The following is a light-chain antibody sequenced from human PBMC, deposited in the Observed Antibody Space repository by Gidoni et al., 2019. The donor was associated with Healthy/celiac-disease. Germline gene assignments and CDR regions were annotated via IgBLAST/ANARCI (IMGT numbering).Light chain of an antibody. CDR1: SSNIGTNY. CDR3: GTWDSSLSAVV. V-gene: IGLV1-51*02. Sequence: QSVLTQPPSVSAAPGQKVPISCSGSSSNIGTNYVSWYQQLPGTAPKLLIYENNKRPSGIPDRFSGSKSGTSATLGITGLQTGDEADYYCGTWDSSLSAVVFGGGTKLPVL. CDR2: ENN. J-gene: IGLJ2*01.